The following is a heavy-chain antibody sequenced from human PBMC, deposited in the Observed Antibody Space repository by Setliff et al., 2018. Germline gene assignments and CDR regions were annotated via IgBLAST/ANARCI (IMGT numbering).Heavy chain of an antibody. Sequence: ASVKVSCKVSGYNLIEVSMHWVRQAPGQGLEGMGWINPNSGGTNYAQKFQGWVTMTRDTSISTAYMELSRLRSDDTAVYYCARAQSWSGGPYYFDNWGQGTLVTVSS. D-gene: IGHD3-3*01. CDR1: GYNLIEVS. CDR2: INPNSGGT. J-gene: IGHJ4*02. CDR3: ARAQSWSGGPYYFDN. V-gene: IGHV1-2*04.